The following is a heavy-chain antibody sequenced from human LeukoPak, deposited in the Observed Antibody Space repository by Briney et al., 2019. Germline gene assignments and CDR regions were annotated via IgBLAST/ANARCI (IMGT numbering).Heavy chain of an antibody. CDR3: ARPTMVRGDPPAFDI. D-gene: IGHD3-10*01. J-gene: IGHJ3*02. V-gene: IGHV4-59*01. Sequence: NPSETLSLTCTVSGGSISSYYWSWIRQPPGKGLEWIGYIYYSGSTNYNPSLKSRVTISVDTSKNQFSLKLSSVTAADTAVYYCARPTMVRGDPPAFDIWGQGTMVTVSS. CDR1: GGSISSYY. CDR2: IYYSGST.